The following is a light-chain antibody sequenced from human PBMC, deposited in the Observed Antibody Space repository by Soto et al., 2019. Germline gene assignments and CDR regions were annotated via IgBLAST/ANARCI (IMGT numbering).Light chain of an antibody. V-gene: IGKV3-20*01. J-gene: IGKJ1*01. CDR2: GGS. Sequence: EIVLTQSPATLSLSPGERATLSCRASQNVTNHLAWYQQKPGQAPRLLIYGGSSRATGIPVRFSGSGSETDFTLTITRLGPEDFAVYYCQQYSSSRTFGQGTKVDIK. CDR3: QQYSSSRT. CDR1: QNVTNH.